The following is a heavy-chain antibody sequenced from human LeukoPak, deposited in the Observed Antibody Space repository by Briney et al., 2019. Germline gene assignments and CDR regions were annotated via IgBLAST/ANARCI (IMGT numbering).Heavy chain of an antibody. J-gene: IGHJ3*02. D-gene: IGHD3-10*01. V-gene: IGHV3-23*01. CDR3: AKDQGSGTYRDAFDI. Sequence: PGGSLRLSCAASGFTFSTYTMSWVRQTPGKGLEWVSAISGSGGNTYYADSVKGRFTISRDNSKNTLYLQMNSLRAEDTAVYYCAKDQGSGTYRDAFDIWGQGTMVTVSS. CDR1: GFTFSTYT. CDR2: ISGSGGNT.